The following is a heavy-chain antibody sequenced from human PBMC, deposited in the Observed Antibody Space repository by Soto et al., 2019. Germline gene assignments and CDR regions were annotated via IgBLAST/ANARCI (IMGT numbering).Heavy chain of an antibody. CDR3: AREGDSGSSKRAFDY. J-gene: IGHJ4*02. V-gene: IGHV1-46*01. CDR1: GYTFTSYY. Sequence: ASLKVSCKASGYTFTSYYMHWVRQAPGQGLEWMGIINPSGGSTSYAQKFQGRVTMTRDTSTSTVYMELSSLRSEDTAVYYCAREGDSGSSKRAFDYWGQGTLVTVSS. CDR2: INPSGGST. D-gene: IGHD1-26*01.